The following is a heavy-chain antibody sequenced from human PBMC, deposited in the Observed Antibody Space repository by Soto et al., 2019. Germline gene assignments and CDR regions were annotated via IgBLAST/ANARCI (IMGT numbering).Heavy chain of an antibody. CDR2: VYYNENT. V-gene: IGHV4-39*01. D-gene: IGHD3-10*01. J-gene: IGHJ5*02. CDR3: ARRERYYGSPGWFDP. CDR1: GGSISSFTYY. Sequence: PSETMFLTCSVSGGSISSFTYYWGWIRHPPGKGLEWIGTVYYNENTYYNPSLKSRVTITVDTAKNQFSLNLRSVTAADTAMYFCARRERYYGSPGWFDPWGPRTRVTVSS.